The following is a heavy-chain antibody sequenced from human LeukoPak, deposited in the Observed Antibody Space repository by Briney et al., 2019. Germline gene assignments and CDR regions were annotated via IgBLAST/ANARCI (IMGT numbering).Heavy chain of an antibody. V-gene: IGHV3-7*04. J-gene: IGHJ4*02. Sequence: EGSLRLSCAASGFTFSIYWMTWVRQAPGKGLEWVANINPDGSAKAYVDSVKGRFTISRDNAKNSLYLQVNSLRAEDTAVYYCASEGSSSLGLDYWGQGTLVTVSS. CDR2: INPDGSAK. CDR3: ASEGSSSLGLDY. D-gene: IGHD6-13*01. CDR1: GFTFSIYW.